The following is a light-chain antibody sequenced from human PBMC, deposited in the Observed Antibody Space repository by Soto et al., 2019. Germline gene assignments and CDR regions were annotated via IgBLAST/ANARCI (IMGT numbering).Light chain of an antibody. CDR2: GAS. Sequence: IVLTQSPGTLSLSPGERATLSRRASQSVSSNLAWYQQKPGQAPRLLIYGASTRATGIPARFSGSGSGTEFTLTISSLQSEDFAVYYCQQYNNWLLITFGQGTRLEIK. J-gene: IGKJ5*01. CDR1: QSVSSN. CDR3: QQYNNWLLIT. V-gene: IGKV3-15*01.